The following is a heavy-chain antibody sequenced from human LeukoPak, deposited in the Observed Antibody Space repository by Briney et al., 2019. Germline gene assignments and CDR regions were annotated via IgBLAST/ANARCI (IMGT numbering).Heavy chain of an antibody. CDR3: ARDNPFKYDSVN. Sequence: SQTLSLTCTVSGGTISSYSYYWIWMRQPAGKELEWIGRIYTTGNTNYSPSLKGRVTISTDTSKNQFSLQLSSVTAADTAVYYCARDNPFKYDSVNWGQGTLVTVSS. CDR2: IYTTGNT. J-gene: IGHJ4*02. CDR1: GGTISSYSYY. V-gene: IGHV4-61*02. D-gene: IGHD2/OR15-2a*01.